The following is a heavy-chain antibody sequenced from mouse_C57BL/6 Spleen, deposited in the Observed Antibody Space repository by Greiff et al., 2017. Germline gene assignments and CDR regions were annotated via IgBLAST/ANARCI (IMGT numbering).Heavy chain of an antibody. D-gene: IGHD1-1*01. CDR1: GYTFTDYE. CDR3: TREGELLRYCFDY. Sequence: QVQLQQSGAELVRPGASVTLSCKASGYTFTDYEMHWVKQTPVHGLEWIGAIDPETGGTAYNQKFKGKAILTADKSSSTAYMELRSLTSEDSAVYYCTREGELLRYCFDYWGQGTTLTVS. V-gene: IGHV1-15*01. CDR2: IDPETGGT. J-gene: IGHJ2*01.